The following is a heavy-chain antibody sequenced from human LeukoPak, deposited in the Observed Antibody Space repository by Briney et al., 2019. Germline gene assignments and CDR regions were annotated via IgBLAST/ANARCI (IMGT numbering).Heavy chain of an antibody. Sequence: GGSLRLSCAASGSTFDDYGMSWVRQAPGKGLEWVSGINWNGGSTGYADSVKGRFTISRDNAKNSLYLQMNSLRAEDTALYYCARGGITIFGVVSYKDVWGKGTTVTVSS. J-gene: IGHJ6*03. D-gene: IGHD3-3*01. CDR1: GSTFDDYG. CDR3: ARGGITIFGVVSYKDV. CDR2: INWNGGST. V-gene: IGHV3-20*04.